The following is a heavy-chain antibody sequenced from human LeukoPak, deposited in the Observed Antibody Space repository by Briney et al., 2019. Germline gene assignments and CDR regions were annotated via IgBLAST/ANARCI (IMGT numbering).Heavy chain of an antibody. Sequence: SVKVSCKASGGTFSSYAISWVRQAPGQGLEWMGGIIPIFGTANYAQKFQGRVTITTDESTSTAYMELSSLRSEDTAVYYCARSAAAVPGRGFDPWGQGTLVTVSS. CDR3: ARSAAAVPGRGFDP. V-gene: IGHV1-69*05. CDR2: IIPIFGTA. J-gene: IGHJ5*02. D-gene: IGHD6-13*01. CDR1: GGTFSSYA.